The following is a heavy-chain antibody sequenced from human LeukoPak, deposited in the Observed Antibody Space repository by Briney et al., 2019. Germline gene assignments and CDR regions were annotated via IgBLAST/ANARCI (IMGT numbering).Heavy chain of an antibody. J-gene: IGHJ5*02. D-gene: IGHD6-19*01. CDR2: VSGSGGST. CDR1: GFTFSSYA. CDR3: AKDGGSTVAGPIGGNWFDP. V-gene: IGHV3-23*01. Sequence: PGGSLRLSCAASGFTFSSYAMSWVRQAPGKGLEWVSAVSGSGGSTYYADSVKGRFTISRDNSKNTLYLQMNSLRAEDTAVYYCAKDGGSTVAGPIGGNWFDPWGQGTLVTVSS.